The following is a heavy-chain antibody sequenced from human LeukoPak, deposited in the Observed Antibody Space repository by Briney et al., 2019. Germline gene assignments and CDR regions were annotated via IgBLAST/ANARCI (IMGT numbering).Heavy chain of an antibody. CDR3: ARDSSYSSSWYD. Sequence: SETLSLTCAVSGGSISSSNWWSWVRQPPGKGLEWIGEIYHSGSTNYNPSLKSRVTISVDTSKNQFSLKLSSVTAADTAVYYCARDSSYSSSWYDWGQGTLVTVSS. V-gene: IGHV4-4*02. D-gene: IGHD6-13*01. J-gene: IGHJ4*02. CDR2: IYHSGST. CDR1: GGSISSSNW.